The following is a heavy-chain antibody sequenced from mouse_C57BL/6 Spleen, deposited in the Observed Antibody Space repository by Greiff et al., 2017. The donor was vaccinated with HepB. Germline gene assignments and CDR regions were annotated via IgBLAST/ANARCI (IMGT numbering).Heavy chain of an antibody. V-gene: IGHV5-16*01. CDR2: INYDGSST. J-gene: IGHJ2*01. Sequence: EVKLIESEGGLVQPGSSMKLSCTASGFTFSDYYMAWVRQVPEKGLEWVANINYDGSSTYYLDSLKSRFIISRDNAKNILYLQMSSLKSEDTATYYCARAATVVAYYFDYWGQGTTLTVSS. CDR3: ARAATVVAYYFDY. CDR1: GFTFSDYY. D-gene: IGHD1-1*01.